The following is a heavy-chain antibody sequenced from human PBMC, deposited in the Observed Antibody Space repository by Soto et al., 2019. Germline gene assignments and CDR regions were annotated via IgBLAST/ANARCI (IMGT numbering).Heavy chain of an antibody. Sequence: GGSLRLSCAASGFIFNKAWINWVRQAPGKGLERVGRIKSKTDGGTPDFAAPVKGRFAISRDDSKNLVYMQMNSLKVEYTGIYFGNSDSYNYNEKVRLDYWGQGTLVTVSS. J-gene: IGHJ4*01. CDR1: GFIFNKAW. CDR3: NSDSYNYNEKVRLDY. V-gene: IGHV3-15*07. CDR2: IKSKTDGGTP. D-gene: IGHD3-16*01.